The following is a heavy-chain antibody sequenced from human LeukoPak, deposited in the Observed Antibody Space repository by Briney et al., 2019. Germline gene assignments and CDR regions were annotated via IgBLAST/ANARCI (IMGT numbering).Heavy chain of an antibody. CDR3: IRSGWYALDAFDI. CDR2: IRSKVNTYAT. V-gene: IGHV3-73*01. D-gene: IGHD6-19*01. Sequence: GGSLRLSCAASGFTFSGSTMHWVRQASGKGLEWIGRIRSKVNTYATAYAASVKGRFTISRDDSKNTTYLQMNSLKTEDTAVYYCIRSGWYALDAFDIWGQGTMVTVSS. CDR1: GFTFSGST. J-gene: IGHJ3*02.